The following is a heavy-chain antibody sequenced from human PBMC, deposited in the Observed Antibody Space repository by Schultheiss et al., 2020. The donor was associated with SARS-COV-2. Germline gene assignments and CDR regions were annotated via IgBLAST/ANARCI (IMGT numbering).Heavy chain of an antibody. D-gene: IGHD3-10*01. Sequence: APVNVSCKASGYTFTNYGISWVRQAPGQGLEWVAWISAYNGNTNYAQKFQGRVTMTTDTSTSTAYMELRSLRSDDTAVYYCARCYGSGSYYNENWFDPWGQGTLVTVSS. CDR2: ISAYNGNT. J-gene: IGHJ5*02. V-gene: IGHV1-18*01. CDR3: ARCYGSGSYYNENWFDP. CDR1: GYTFTNYG.